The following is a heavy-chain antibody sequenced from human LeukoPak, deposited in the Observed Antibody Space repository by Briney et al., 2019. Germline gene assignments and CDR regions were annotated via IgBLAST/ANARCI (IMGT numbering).Heavy chain of an antibody. V-gene: IGHV3-74*01. CDR1: GFTFSSYG. CDR2: INSDGSDT. CDR3: AKEFGSWVDY. D-gene: IGHD3-10*01. J-gene: IGHJ4*02. Sequence: GGSLRLSCAASGFTFSSYGMHWVRQVSGKGLVWVSRINSDGSDTYYADSVKGRFTISRDNAKNTLYLHMSSLRAEDTAIYYCAKEFGSWVDYWGQGTLVTVSS.